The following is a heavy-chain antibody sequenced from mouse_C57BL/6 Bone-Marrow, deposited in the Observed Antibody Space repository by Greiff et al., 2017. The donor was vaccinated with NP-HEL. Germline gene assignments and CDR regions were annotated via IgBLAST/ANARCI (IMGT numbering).Heavy chain of an antibody. D-gene: IGHD1-1*01. CDR2: IWRGGST. Sequence: VMLVESGPGLVQPSQSLSITCTVSGFSLTSYGVHWVRQSPGKGLEWLGVIWRGGSTDYNAAFMSRLSITKDNSKSQVFFKMNSLQADDTATYYCAKKSTVDAMDYWGQGTSVTVSS. V-gene: IGHV2-5*01. CDR1: GFSLTSYG. CDR3: AKKSTVDAMDY. J-gene: IGHJ4*01.